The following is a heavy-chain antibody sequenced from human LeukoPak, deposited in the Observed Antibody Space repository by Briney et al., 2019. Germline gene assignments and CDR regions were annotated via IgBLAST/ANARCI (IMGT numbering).Heavy chain of an antibody. Sequence: SETLSLTCTVSGYSISSGYYWGWIRQPPGKGLEWIGSIYHSGSTYYNPSLKSRVTISVDTSKNQFSLKLSSVTAADPAVYYCARARREMVDYWGQGTLVTVSS. D-gene: IGHD5-24*01. CDR3: ARARREMVDY. CDR1: GYSISSGYY. CDR2: IYHSGST. V-gene: IGHV4-38-2*02. J-gene: IGHJ4*02.